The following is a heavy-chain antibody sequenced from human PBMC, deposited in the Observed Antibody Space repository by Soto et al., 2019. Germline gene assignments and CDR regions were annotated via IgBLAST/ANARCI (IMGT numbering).Heavy chain of an antibody. CDR3: ARARLSRSCWFDP. CDR1: GGSISSYY. J-gene: IGHJ5*02. V-gene: IGHV4-59*01. CDR2: IYYSGST. Sequence: QVQLQESGPGLVKPSETLSLTCTVSGGSISSYYWSWIRQPPGKGLEWIGYIYYSGSTNYNPSLKSRVTISVDTSKNQFSLKLSSVTAADTAVYYCARARLSRSCWFDPWGQGTLVTVSS. D-gene: IGHD3-10*01.